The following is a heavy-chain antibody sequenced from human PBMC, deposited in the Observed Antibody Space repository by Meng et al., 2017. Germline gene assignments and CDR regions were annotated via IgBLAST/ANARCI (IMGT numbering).Heavy chain of an antibody. V-gene: IGHV4-31*01. J-gene: IGHJ5*02. CDR1: GGSISSGGYY. CDR2: IYYSGST. Sequence: LRLSCTVSGGSISSGGYYWSWIRQHPGKGLEWIGYIYYSGSTYYNPSLKSLVTISVDTSKIQFSLKLSSVTAADTAVYYCARGRGYYYDSSGYSNNWFDPWGQGTLVTVSS. D-gene: IGHD3-22*01. CDR3: ARGRGYYYDSSGYSNNWFDP.